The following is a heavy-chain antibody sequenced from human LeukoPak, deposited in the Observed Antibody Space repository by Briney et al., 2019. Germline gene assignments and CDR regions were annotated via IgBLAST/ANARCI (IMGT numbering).Heavy chain of an antibody. Sequence: PSETLSLTCTVSGGSISSSSYYWGWIRQPPGKGLEWIGSIYYSGSTYYNPSLKSRVTISVDTSKNQFSLKLSSVTAADTAVYYCARISYDYVWGTYRYTFDYWGQGTLVTVSS. CDR1: GGSISSSSYY. V-gene: IGHV4-39*01. D-gene: IGHD3-16*02. CDR3: ARISYDYVWGTYRYTFDY. J-gene: IGHJ4*02. CDR2: IYYSGST.